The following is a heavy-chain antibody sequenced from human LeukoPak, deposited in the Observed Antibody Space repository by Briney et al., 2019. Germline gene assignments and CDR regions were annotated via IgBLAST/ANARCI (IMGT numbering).Heavy chain of an antibody. CDR2: IIPILGIA. J-gene: IGHJ4*02. Sequence: SVKVSCKASGGTFSRYAISWVRQAPGQGLEWMGRIIPILGIANYAQKFQGRVTITADKSTSTAYMELSSLRSEDTAVYYCARDRGNTAMVQPALDDDYWGQGTLVTVSS. V-gene: IGHV1-69*04. CDR1: GGTFSRYA. D-gene: IGHD5-18*01. CDR3: ARDRGNTAMVQPALDDDY.